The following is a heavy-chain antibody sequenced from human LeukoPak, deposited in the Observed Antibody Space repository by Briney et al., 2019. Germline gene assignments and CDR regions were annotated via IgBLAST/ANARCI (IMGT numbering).Heavy chain of an antibody. CDR1: GFYFANYA. CDR2: ISGSGGST. CDR3: AKDRGSAYYYDSSGL. J-gene: IGHJ4*02. V-gene: IGHV3-23*01. D-gene: IGHD3-22*01. Sequence: PGGSLRLSCAASGFYFANYAMSWVRQAPGKGLEWVSAISGSGGSTYYADSVKGRFTISRDNSKNTLYLQMNSLRAEDTAVYYCAKDRGSAYYYDSSGLWGQGTLVTVSS.